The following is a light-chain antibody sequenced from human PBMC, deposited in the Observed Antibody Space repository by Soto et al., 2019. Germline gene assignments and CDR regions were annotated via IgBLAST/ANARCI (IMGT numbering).Light chain of an antibody. CDR3: QQYNKWPLT. Sequence: EIVMTQSPATLSVSPGERATLSCRASQSVSSNLAWYQQKPGQAPRLLIYGASTRATGIPARFSGSGSGTEFTLTISSLQSEDCAVYYCQQYNKWPLTVGGGTKVEIK. J-gene: IGKJ4*01. V-gene: IGKV3D-15*01. CDR2: GAS. CDR1: QSVSSN.